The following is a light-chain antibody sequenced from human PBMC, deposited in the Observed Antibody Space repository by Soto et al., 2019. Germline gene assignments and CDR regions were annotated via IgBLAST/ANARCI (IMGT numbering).Light chain of an antibody. CDR1: HSVDIY. J-gene: IGKJ4*01. Sequence: EVVLTQSPVTLALSPGDGATLSCRTSHSVDIYLAWYQQKPGQAPRLLIYDASNSATGIPARFSGSGSGTDFTLTISSLEREDFAVYYCRQRKYWPPLTFGGGTKVELK. CDR2: DAS. V-gene: IGKV3-11*01. CDR3: RQRKYWPPLT.